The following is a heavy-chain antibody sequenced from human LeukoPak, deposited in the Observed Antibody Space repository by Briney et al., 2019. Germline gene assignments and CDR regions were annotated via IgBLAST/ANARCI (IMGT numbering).Heavy chain of an antibody. D-gene: IGHD4-23*01. Sequence: SETLSLTCTVSGGSISSSDYYWGWLRQPPGKGLEWIGSIYYSGSTYYNPSLKSRVTISIDTYKNHFSLKLSSVTAADTAVYYCAGRYAVEKTFDIWGQGTMVTVSS. CDR3: AGRYAVEKTFDI. CDR2: IYYSGST. V-gene: IGHV4-39*01. J-gene: IGHJ3*02. CDR1: GGSISSSDYY.